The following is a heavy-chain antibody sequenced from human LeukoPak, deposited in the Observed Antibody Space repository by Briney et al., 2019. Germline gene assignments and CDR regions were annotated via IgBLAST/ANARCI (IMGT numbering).Heavy chain of an antibody. D-gene: IGHD3-3*01. Sequence: VASVKVSCKASGYTFTDYYMHWVRQAPGQGLEWMGWINPNSGGTNYAQMFQGRVTMTRDTSISKVYMELRSLRSDDTAVYYCARGPRYYFGVVIFNSFDPWGQGTLVTVSS. CDR2: INPNSGGT. CDR1: GYTFTDYY. CDR3: ARGPRYYFGVVIFNSFDP. V-gene: IGHV1-2*02. J-gene: IGHJ5*02.